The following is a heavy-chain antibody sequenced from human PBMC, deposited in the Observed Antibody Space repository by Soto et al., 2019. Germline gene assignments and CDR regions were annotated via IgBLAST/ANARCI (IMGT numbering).Heavy chain of an antibody. CDR1: GFTFSSYG. D-gene: IGHD5-18*01. CDR3: ARVAYSYGSYYFDY. J-gene: IGHJ4*02. V-gene: IGHV3-33*01. CDR2: IWYDGSNK. Sequence: QVQLVESGGGVVQPGRSLRLSCAASGFTFSSYGMHWVRQAPGKGLEWVAVIWYDGSNKYYADSVKGRFIISRDNSKNTLYLQMNSLRAEDTAVYYCARVAYSYGSYYFDYWGQGTLVTVSS.